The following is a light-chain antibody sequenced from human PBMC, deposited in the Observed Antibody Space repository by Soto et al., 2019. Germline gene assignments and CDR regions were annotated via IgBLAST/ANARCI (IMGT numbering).Light chain of an antibody. J-gene: IGKJ4*01. V-gene: IGKV3-20*01. CDR1: QSVRSNY. CDR2: DAS. Sequence: ELVLTKSPDTLSLSPGERATLSCRASQSVRSNYLAWYQQKPGQAPRFLIYDASSRDTGIPDRFSGSGSATDFTLTISRLKLEDFVVYYCQQYSSSPLTFGGGTKVEIK. CDR3: QQYSSSPLT.